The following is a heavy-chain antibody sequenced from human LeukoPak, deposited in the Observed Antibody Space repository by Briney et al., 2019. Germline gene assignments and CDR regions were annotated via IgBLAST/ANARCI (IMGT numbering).Heavy chain of an antibody. CDR2: IIPILGIA. D-gene: IGHD6-19*01. CDR1: GGTFSSYA. CDR3: ARLPSGIAVAGAPSDY. J-gene: IGHJ4*02. V-gene: IGHV1-69*04. Sequence: SVKVSCKASGGTFSSYAISWVRQAPGQGLEWMGRIIPILGIANYAQKFQGRVTITADKSTSTAYMELSSLRSEDTAVYYCARLPSGIAVAGAPSDYWGQGTLVTVSS.